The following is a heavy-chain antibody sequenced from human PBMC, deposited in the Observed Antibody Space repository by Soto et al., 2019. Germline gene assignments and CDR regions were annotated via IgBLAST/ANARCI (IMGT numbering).Heavy chain of an antibody. J-gene: IGHJ6*02. D-gene: IGHD3-10*01. CDR3: TTQGFGILHGLVDV. CDR2: ISYSGYT. V-gene: IGHV4-59*08. CDR1: GVSFRSIHNHY. Sequence: SETLSLTCTISGVSFRSIHNHYCSWIRQPPGKGLEWIGYISYSGYTSYNPSLKSRVIISVDTSKNQVSLNLVPVTAADTAVYYCTTQGFGILHGLVDVWGQGTTVTVSS.